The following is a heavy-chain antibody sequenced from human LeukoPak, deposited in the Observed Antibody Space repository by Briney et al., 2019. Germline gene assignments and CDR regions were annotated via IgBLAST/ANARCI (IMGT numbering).Heavy chain of an antibody. J-gene: IGHJ5*02. Sequence: PSETLSLTCTVSGGSISSGSYYWSWIRQPAGKGLEWIGRIYTSGSTNYNPSLKSRVTISVDTSKNQFSLKLSSVTAADTAVYYCARDIAARPGEDWFDPWGQGTLVTVSS. CDR2: IYTSGST. D-gene: IGHD6-6*01. CDR1: GGSISSGSYY. V-gene: IGHV4-61*02. CDR3: ARDIAARPGEDWFDP.